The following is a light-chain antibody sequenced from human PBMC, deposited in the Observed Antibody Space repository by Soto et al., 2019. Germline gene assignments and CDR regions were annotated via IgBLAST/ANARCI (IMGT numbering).Light chain of an antibody. CDR3: QQDCSSPLT. V-gene: IGKV3-20*01. J-gene: IGKJ4*01. CDR1: QSVSSNY. Sequence: EIVLTQSPGTLSLSPGERATLSCRASQSVSSNYLAWYQQKPGQAPRLLICGASSRATGIPDRFSGSGSGTDFTLTISRLEPEDFAVYDCQQDCSSPLTFSGGTKVEIK. CDR2: GAS.